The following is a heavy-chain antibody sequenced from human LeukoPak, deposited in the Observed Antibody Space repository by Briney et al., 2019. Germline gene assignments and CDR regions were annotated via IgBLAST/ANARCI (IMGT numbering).Heavy chain of an antibody. CDR2: INPSGST. V-gene: IGHV4-34*01. J-gene: IGHJ6*03. CDR1: GGSFSGYY. D-gene: IGHD3-22*01. CDR3: ARGRQEISMMLVVMTGVSYYLDI. Sequence: SETLSLTCAVYGGSFSGYYWTWIRQSPGKGLEWIGEINPSGSTYYNPSLKSRLTISRDTSKNQFSLRLSSVTAADTAVYYCARGRQEISMMLVVMTGVSYYLDIWGKGTTVTVS.